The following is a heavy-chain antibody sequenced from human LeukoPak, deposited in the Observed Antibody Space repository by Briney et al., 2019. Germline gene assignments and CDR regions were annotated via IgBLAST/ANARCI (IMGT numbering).Heavy chain of an antibody. D-gene: IGHD2-2*01. CDR2: IIPIFGTA. CDR1: GGTFSSYA. V-gene: IGHV1-69*05. J-gene: IGHJ4*02. Sequence: GASVKVSCKASGGTFSSYAISWVRQAPGQGLEWMGGIIPIFGTANYAQKFQGRVTITTDESTSTAYMELSSLRSEDTAVYYCANDCSSTSCPGEGEYYFDYWGQGTLVTVSS. CDR3: ANDCSSTSCPGEGEYYFDY.